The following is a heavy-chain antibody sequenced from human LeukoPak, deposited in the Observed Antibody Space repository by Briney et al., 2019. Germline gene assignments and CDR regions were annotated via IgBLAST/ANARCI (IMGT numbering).Heavy chain of an antibody. V-gene: IGHV3-30*03. Sequence: GRSLRLSCTASGFSFSRSGMHWVRQAPGKGLEWVAVMSFDGSNKFYTDSVKGRFTISRDNSKNTLYLQMNSLRAEDTAVYYCARTPYYYDSSGYYGYYYYYGMDVWGQGTTVTVSS. CDR2: MSFDGSNK. CDR3: ARTPYYYDSSGYYGYYYYYGMDV. D-gene: IGHD3-22*01. CDR1: GFSFSRSG. J-gene: IGHJ6*02.